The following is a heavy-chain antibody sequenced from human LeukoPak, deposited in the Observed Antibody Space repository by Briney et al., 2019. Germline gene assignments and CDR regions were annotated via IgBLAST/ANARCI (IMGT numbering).Heavy chain of an antibody. D-gene: IGHD3-3*01. Sequence: GGSLRLSCAASGFTVSSNYMSWVRQAPGKGLEWVSVIYSGGSTYYADSVKGRFTISRDNYKNTLYLQMNSLRAEDTAVYYCASDYDSDAFDIWGQGTMVTVSS. CDR3: ASDYDSDAFDI. CDR2: IYSGGST. V-gene: IGHV3-53*01. J-gene: IGHJ3*02. CDR1: GFTVSSNY.